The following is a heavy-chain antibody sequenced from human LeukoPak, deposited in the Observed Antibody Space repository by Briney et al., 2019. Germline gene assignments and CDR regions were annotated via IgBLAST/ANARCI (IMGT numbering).Heavy chain of an antibody. CDR1: GFTFSSYA. Sequence: GGSLRLSCAASGFTFSSYAMSWVRQAPGKGLEWVSAISGSGGSTYYADSVKGRFTISRDNSKNTLYLQMNSLRAEDTAVYYCAKDGGYCSSTSCYESYYYYMDVWGKGTTVTVSS. V-gene: IGHV3-23*01. D-gene: IGHD2-2*01. J-gene: IGHJ6*03. CDR2: ISGSGGST. CDR3: AKDGGYCSSTSCYESYYYYMDV.